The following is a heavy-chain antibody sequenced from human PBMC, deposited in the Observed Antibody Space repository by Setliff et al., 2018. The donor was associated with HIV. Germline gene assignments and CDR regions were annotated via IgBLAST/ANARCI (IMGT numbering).Heavy chain of an antibody. J-gene: IGHJ4*02. Sequence: GASVKVSCKASGYTFTSYAMHWVRQAPGQRLEWMGWINAGNGNTKYSQKFQGRVTITRDTSASTAYMELSSLRSEDTAVYYCARETRGYSYGPQTLFDYWGQGTLVTVSS. CDR1: GYTFTSYA. V-gene: IGHV1-3*01. CDR2: INAGNGNT. CDR3: ARETRGYSYGPQTLFDY. D-gene: IGHD5-18*01.